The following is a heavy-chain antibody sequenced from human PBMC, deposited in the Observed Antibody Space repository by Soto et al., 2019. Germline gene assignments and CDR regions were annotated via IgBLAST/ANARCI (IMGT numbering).Heavy chain of an antibody. CDR1: GGSISSYY. CDR2: IYYSGST. J-gene: IGHJ4*02. CDR3: ARSYSGYDY. V-gene: IGHV4-59*01. D-gene: IGHD5-12*01. Sequence: SETLSLTCTVSGGSISSYYWSWIRQPPGRGLEWIGYIYYSGSTNYNPSLKSRVTISVDTSKNQFSLKLSSVTAADTAVYYCARSYSGYDYWGQGTLVTVSS.